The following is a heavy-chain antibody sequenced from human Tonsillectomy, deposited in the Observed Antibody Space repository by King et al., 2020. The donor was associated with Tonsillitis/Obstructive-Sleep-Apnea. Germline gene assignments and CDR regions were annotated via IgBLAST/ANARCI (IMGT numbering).Heavy chain of an antibody. J-gene: IGHJ4*02. D-gene: IGHD3-22*01. CDR2: LKSETDGGTA. CDR3: TADTYDSTRQAFNY. Sequence: VQLVESGGGLVKPGESLRLSCAASGFTFSVTWMNWVRQAPGKGLEWVGRLKSETDGGTADYAAPVKGRFTISRDDSKKTLYLQMNSLKTEDTAVYYCTADTYDSTRQAFNYWGQGTPVTVSS. V-gene: IGHV3-15*01. CDR1: GFTFSVTW.